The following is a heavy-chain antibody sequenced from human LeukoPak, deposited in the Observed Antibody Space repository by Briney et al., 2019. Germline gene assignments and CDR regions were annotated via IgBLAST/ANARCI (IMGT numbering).Heavy chain of an antibody. J-gene: IGHJ4*02. CDR3: LRGDRRDY. CDR1: GFTFSSYW. CDR2: INSDGSST. Sequence: GGSLRLSCAASGFTFSSYWMHWVRQAPGKGLVWVSRINSDGSSTSYADSVKGRFIISRDNAKDSLYLQMNSLRVEDTAVYYCLRGDRRDYWGQGTLVTVSS. V-gene: IGHV3-74*01.